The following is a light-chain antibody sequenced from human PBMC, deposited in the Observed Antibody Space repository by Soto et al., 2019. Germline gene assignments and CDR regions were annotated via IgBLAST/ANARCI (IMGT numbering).Light chain of an antibody. Sequence: EIVLTQSPATLSLSPGERATLSCGASQSLSSSYLAWYQQKPGLAPRLLIYDASNRATGIPARFSGSGSGTDFTLTISSLEPEDFAVYYCQQRSNWPPWTFGQGTKVDI. V-gene: IGKV3D-20*02. CDR3: QQRSNWPPWT. CDR2: DAS. J-gene: IGKJ1*01. CDR1: QSLSSSY.